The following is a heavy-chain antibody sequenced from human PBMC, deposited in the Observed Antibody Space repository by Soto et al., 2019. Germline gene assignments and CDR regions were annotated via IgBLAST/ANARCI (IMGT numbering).Heavy chain of an antibody. Sequence: GGSLRLSCEASGFGFSRYGMHWVRQAPGMGLEWVAVISWDGLAQYYADSVKGRFTISRDNSQSTLYLQMNSLRTEDTAIYYCAKETIQVGGPNYFDYWGQGALVTVSS. V-gene: IGHV3-30*18. CDR1: GFGFSRYG. J-gene: IGHJ4*02. CDR3: AKETIQVGGPNYFDY. CDR2: ISWDGLAQ. D-gene: IGHD1-1*01.